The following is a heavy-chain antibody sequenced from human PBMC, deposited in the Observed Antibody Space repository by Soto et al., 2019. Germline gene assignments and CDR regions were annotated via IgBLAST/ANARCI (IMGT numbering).Heavy chain of an antibody. V-gene: IGHV4-39*01. J-gene: IGHJ5*02. Sequence: SETLSLTSSGSGGSISRSRYSWRWIRQPPAKWLDWIGSIYLIANTYYNPSLKSRVTISVDTSKNQFSLKLSSVTAADTDVYYCGRHAGPSYCSGCSCCRFAPCAQGTLVTVS. CDR2: IYLIANT. CDR1: GGSISRSRYS. CDR3: GRHAGPSYCSGCSCCRFAP. D-gene: IGHD2-15*01.